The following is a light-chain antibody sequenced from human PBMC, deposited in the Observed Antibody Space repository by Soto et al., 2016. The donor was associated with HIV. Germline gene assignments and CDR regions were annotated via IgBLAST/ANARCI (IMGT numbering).Light chain of an antibody. CDR2: EDR. J-gene: IGLJ3*02. Sequence: SYVVSQPPSVSVAPGKTARVTCVGDNIGSKSVHWYQQKPGKAPELVVYEDRKRPSGIPERFSGSNSGNTATLTIDRVEAGDEADYYCQVWDSDTAHRVFGGGTKMTV. CDR3: QVWDSDTAHRV. V-gene: IGLV3-21*03. CDR1: NIGSKS.